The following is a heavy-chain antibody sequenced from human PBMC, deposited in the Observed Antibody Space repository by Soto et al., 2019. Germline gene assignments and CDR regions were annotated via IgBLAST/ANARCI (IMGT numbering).Heavy chain of an antibody. CDR3: ARGGCSGGSCYGARDYYYGMDV. D-gene: IGHD2-15*01. J-gene: IGHJ6*02. CDR1: GGSISSYY. Sequence: PSETLSLTCTVSGGSISSYYWSWIRQPPGKGLEWIGYIYYSGSTNYNPSLKSRVTISVDTSKNQFSLKLSSVTAADTAVYYCARGGCSGGSCYGARDYYYGMDVWGQGTTVT. CDR2: IYYSGST. V-gene: IGHV4-59*01.